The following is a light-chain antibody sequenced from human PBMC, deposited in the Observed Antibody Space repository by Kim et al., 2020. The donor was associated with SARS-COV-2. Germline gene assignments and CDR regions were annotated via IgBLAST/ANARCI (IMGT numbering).Light chain of an antibody. J-gene: IGLJ2*01. CDR1: SSNIGKNY. CDR2: DDN. Sequence: KVTIFCSGSSSNIGKNYVSWYQHLPGTAPKLLIYDDNKRPSGIPDRFSGSKSGTSATLGITGLQTGDEADYYCGTWDSDLSAEDVLFGGGTQLTVL. V-gene: IGLV1-51*01. CDR3: GTWDSDLSAEDVL.